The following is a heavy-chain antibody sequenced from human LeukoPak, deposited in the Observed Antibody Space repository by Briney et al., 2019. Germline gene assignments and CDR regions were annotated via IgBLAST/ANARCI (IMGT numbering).Heavy chain of an antibody. V-gene: IGHV3-7*01. CDR1: GFTFSTSW. Sequence: GGPLRLSCATSGFTFSTSWMDWVRQAPGKGLEWVANIKPDGSEKFSVDSVKGRFTISRDNAKNSLYLQMNSLRAEDTAVYYCARARRADLRFGEAFRHTKAARAFDIWGQGTMVTVSS. J-gene: IGHJ3*02. D-gene: IGHD3-10*01. CDR2: IKPDGSEK. CDR3: ARARRADLRFGEAFRHTKAARAFDI.